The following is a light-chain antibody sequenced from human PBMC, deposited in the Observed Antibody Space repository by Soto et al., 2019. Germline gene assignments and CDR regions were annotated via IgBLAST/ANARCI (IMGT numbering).Light chain of an antibody. J-gene: IGKJ1*01. CDR1: QSVSSN. Sequence: EIVMTQSPATLSVSPGERATLSCRASQSVSSNLAGYQQKAGQAPRLLIYGASTRATGIPARFSGSGSGTEVTLTISSLQSEDFAVYYCQQYNNWLPWTFGQGTKVEIK. CDR3: QQYNNWLPWT. V-gene: IGKV3-15*01. CDR2: GAS.